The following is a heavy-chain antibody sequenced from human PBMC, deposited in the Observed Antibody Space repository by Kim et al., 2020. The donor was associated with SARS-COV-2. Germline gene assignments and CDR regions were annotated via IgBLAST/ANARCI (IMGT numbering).Heavy chain of an antibody. CDR1: GFGFRSFA. V-gene: IGHV3-64D*09. Sequence: GGSLRLSCLASGFGFRSFAFHWVRQAPGKGLEYLSAITNNGDKTYYADSVKGRFTISRDNSKTTLYLQMNSLRPEDTAVYYCVKDTYYDFWSGYSAYFYGMDVWGQGTTVTVS. CDR3: VKDTYYDFWSGYSAYFYGMDV. CDR2: ITNNGDKT. J-gene: IGHJ6*02. D-gene: IGHD3-3*01.